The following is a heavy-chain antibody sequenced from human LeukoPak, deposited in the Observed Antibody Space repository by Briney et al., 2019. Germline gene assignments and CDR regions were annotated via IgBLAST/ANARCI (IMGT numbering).Heavy chain of an antibody. D-gene: IGHD5-18*01. Sequence: PGGSLRLSCAASGFTFSTYEMNWVRQAPGKGLEWVSYISSSGRTTYYADSVEGRFTISRDNAKNSLYLQMNSLRAEDTAVYYCARGGYGSSWGQGTLVTVSS. V-gene: IGHV3-48*03. J-gene: IGHJ4*02. CDR3: ARGGYGSS. CDR1: GFTFSTYE. CDR2: ISSSGRTT.